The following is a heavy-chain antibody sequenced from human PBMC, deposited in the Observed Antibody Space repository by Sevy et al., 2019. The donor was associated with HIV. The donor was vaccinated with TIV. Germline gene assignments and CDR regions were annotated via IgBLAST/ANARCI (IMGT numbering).Heavy chain of an antibody. J-gene: IGHJ4*02. V-gene: IGHV3-7*01. CDR3: ARDSGNYYFNY. Sequence: GGSLRLSCAASAFTFSRYWMGWVRQAPGKGLEWVANIKQDGSQKYSVDSVKGRFTISGDNAKNSLYLQMNSLRAEDTALYYCARDSGNYYFNYWGQGALVTASS. CDR2: IKQDGSQK. CDR1: AFTFSRYW. D-gene: IGHD1-26*01.